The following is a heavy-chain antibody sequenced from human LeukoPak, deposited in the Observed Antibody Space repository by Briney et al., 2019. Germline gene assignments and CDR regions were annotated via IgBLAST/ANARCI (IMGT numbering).Heavy chain of an antibody. J-gene: IGHJ6*03. CDR1: GGTFSSYA. V-gene: IGHV1-69*04. CDR3: ARADRGGYYYYMDV. Sequence: ASVKVSCKASGGTFSSYAISWVRQAPGQGLEWMGRIIPILGIANYAQKFQGRVTMTRNTSISTAYMELSSLRSEDTAVYYCARADRGGYYYYMDVWGKGTTVTVSS. CDR2: IIPILGIA. D-gene: IGHD3-16*01.